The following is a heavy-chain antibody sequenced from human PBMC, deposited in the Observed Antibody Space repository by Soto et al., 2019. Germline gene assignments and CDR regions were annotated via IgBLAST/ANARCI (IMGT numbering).Heavy chain of an antibody. V-gene: IGHV3-30-3*01. CDR2: ISYDGSNK. CDR3: ARDRDDPLYYCYYYGMDV. Sequence: QVQLVESGGGVVQPGRSLRLSCAASGFTFSSYAMHWVRQAPGKGLEWVAVISYDGSNKYYADSVKGRFTISRDNSKNTLYVEMNSRRAEDTAVYYCARDRDDPLYYCYYYGMDVWGQGTTVTVSS. D-gene: IGHD2-2*01. CDR1: GFTFSSYA. J-gene: IGHJ6*01.